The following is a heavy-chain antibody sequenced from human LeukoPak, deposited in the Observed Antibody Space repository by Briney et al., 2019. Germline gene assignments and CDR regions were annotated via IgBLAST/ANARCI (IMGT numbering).Heavy chain of an antibody. CDR1: GGSFSGYY. J-gene: IGHJ4*02. V-gene: IGHV4-34*01. Sequence: SETLSLTCAVYGGSFSGYYWSWIRQPPGKGLEWIGEINHSGSTNYNPSLKSRVTISVDTSKNQFSLKLSSVTAADTAVYYCARGSRRSKKGLAAAGTSDFDYWGQGTLVTVSS. CDR2: INHSGST. CDR3: ARGSRRSKKGLAAAGTSDFDY. D-gene: IGHD6-13*01.